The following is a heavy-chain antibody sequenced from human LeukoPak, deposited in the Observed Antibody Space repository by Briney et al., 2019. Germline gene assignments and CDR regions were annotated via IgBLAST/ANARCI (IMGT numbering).Heavy chain of an antibody. CDR2: INSDGSST. D-gene: IGHD6-6*01. CDR3: ARVEYSSSRFYYYYGMDV. V-gene: IGHV3-74*01. CDR1: GFTFSSYW. Sequence: GGSLRLSCAASGFTFSSYWMHWVRQAPGKGLVWVSRINSDGSSTSYADSVKGRFTISRDNAKNTLYLQMNSLRAEDTAVYYCARVEYSSSRFYYYYGMDVWAKGPRSPSP. J-gene: IGHJ6*02.